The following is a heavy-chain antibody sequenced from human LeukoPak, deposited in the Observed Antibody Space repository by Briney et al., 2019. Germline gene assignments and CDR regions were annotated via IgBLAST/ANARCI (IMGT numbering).Heavy chain of an antibody. Sequence: NPSETLSLTCAVCGGSFSGYYWNWIRQPPGKGLEWIGEINHSGSTNYNPSLKSRVTISVDTSKNQFSLKLSSVTAADTAVYYCARGPLYYDFWSGQGRYYYYMDVWGKGTTVTVSS. CDR2: INHSGST. CDR1: GGSFSGYY. V-gene: IGHV4-34*01. CDR3: ARGPLYYDFWSGQGRYYYYMDV. J-gene: IGHJ6*03. D-gene: IGHD3-3*01.